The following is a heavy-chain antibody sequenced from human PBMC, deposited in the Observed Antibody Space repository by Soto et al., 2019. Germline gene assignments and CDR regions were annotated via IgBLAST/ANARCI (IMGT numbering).Heavy chain of an antibody. Sequence: PSETLSLTCAVYGGSFSGYYWSWIRQPPGKGLEWIGEINHSGSTNYNPSLKSRVTISVDTSKNQFSLKLSSVTAADTAVYYCARSWFGDLLGFDPWGQGTLVTVSS. D-gene: IGHD3-10*01. V-gene: IGHV4-34*01. CDR3: ARSWFGDLLGFDP. CDR1: GGSFSGYY. CDR2: INHSGST. J-gene: IGHJ5*02.